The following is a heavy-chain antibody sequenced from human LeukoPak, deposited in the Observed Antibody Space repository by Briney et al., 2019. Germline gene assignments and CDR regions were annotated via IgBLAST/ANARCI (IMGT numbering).Heavy chain of an antibody. CDR2: ISYDGSNK. J-gene: IGHJ6*02. V-gene: IGHV3-30-3*01. Sequence: GGSLRLSCAASGFTFSSYAMSWVRQAPGKGLEWVAVISYDGSNKYYADSVKGRFTISRDNSKNTLYLQMNSLRAEDTAVYYCARDGDGFGELSPPYGMDVWGQGTTVTVSS. CDR3: ARDGDGFGELSPPYGMDV. CDR1: GFTFSSYA. D-gene: IGHD3-10*01.